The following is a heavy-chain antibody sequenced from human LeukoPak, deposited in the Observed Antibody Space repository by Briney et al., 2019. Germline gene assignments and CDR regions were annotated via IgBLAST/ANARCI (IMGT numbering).Heavy chain of an antibody. CDR1: GFTFSSYA. CDR2: ISGSGGST. V-gene: IGHV3-23*01. CDR3: AKDLGYCSSTSCYTDYGMDV. D-gene: IGHD2-2*02. J-gene: IGHJ6*02. Sequence: GASLRLSCAASGFTFSSYAMSWVRQAPGKGLERVSAISGSGGSTYYADSVKGRFTISRDNSKNTLYLRMNSLRAEDTAVYYCAKDLGYCSSTSCYTDYGMDVWGQGTTVTVSS.